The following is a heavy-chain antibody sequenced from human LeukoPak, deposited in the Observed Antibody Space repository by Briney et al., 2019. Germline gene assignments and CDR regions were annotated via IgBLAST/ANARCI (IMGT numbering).Heavy chain of an antibody. CDR1: GFTFSSYA. Sequence: GRSLRLSCAASGFTFSSYAMHWVRQAPGKGLEWVAVISYDGSNKYYADSVKGRFTISRDNSKNTLYLQMNSLRAEDTAVYYCARDGSPDYYDSSGYYYWGQGTLVTVSS. J-gene: IGHJ4*02. D-gene: IGHD3-22*01. CDR3: ARDGSPDYYDSSGYYY. CDR2: ISYDGSNK. V-gene: IGHV3-30-3*01.